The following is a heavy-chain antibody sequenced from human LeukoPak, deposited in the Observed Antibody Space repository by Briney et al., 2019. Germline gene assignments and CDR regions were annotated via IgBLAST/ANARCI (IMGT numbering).Heavy chain of an antibody. J-gene: IGHJ4*02. V-gene: IGHV3-7*01. CDR1: GCTFSTYW. D-gene: IGHD1-26*01. CDR3: ASDVGGSLHY. Sequence: PGGSLRLSCAASGCTFSTYWMAWVRQAPGKGQEWVANIKGDESARHQADSVKGRFTISRDNAQNSVYLQMSSLRGEDTAVYYCASDVGGSLHYWPRRPLVPVSS. CDR2: IKGDESAR.